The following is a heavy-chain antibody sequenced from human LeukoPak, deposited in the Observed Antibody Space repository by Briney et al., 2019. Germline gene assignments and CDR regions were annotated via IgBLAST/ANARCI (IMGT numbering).Heavy chain of an antibody. CDR3: ARMNFNPDY. Sequence: PSETLSLTCSVSGYSISRGYHWAWVRQPPGKGLEWIGSVHHSGATYYNPSLNSRLTISADTSKNQFSLKMDSVTAADTAVYYCARMNFNPDYWGQGTLVSVSS. J-gene: IGHJ4*02. V-gene: IGHV4-38-2*02. D-gene: IGHD1-14*01. CDR1: GYSISRGYH. CDR2: VHHSGAT.